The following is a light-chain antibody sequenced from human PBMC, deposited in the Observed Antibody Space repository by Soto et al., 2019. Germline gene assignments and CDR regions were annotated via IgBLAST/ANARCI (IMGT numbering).Light chain of an antibody. CDR1: QSISSW. CDR2: DAS. CDR3: QQYNSYSWT. V-gene: IGKV1-5*01. Sequence: DIQMNQSPSTLSASVGDRVTLTCRASQSISSWLAWYQQKPGKAPKLLIYDASSLESGVPSRFSGSGSGTEFTLTISSLQPDDFATYYCQQYNSYSWTFGQGTKVDIK. J-gene: IGKJ1*01.